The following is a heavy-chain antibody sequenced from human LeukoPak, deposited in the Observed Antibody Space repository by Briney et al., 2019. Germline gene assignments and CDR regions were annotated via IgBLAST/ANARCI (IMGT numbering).Heavy chain of an antibody. J-gene: IGHJ5*02. CDR3: ARGLLDGSGSPGVNWFDP. V-gene: IGHV4-34*01. D-gene: IGHD3-10*01. Sequence: SETLSLTCAVYGGSFSGYSWSWIRQTPRKGLEWIGEINHSGSTNYNPSLKSRVTISVDTSKNQFSLKLSSVTAADTAVYYCARGLLDGSGSPGVNWFDPWGQGTLVTVSS. CDR2: INHSGST. CDR1: GGSFSGYS.